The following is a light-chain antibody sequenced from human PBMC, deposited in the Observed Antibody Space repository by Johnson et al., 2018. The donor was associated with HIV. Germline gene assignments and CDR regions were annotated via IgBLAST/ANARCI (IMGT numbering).Light chain of an antibody. V-gene: IGLV1-51*01. J-gene: IGLJ1*01. CDR3: GTWDSSLSAPLYV. Sequence: QPVLTQPPSVSAAPGQKVTISCSGSSSNIGNNYVSWYQQVPGAAPKLLIYDNNRRPSGIPDRFSGSKSGTSATLGIPGLPTGDEADYYLGTWDSSLSAPLYVFGTGTKVTVL. CDR1: SSNIGNNY. CDR2: DNN.